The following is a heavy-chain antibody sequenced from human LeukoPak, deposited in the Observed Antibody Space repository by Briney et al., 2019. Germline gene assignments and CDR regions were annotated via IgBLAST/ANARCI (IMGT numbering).Heavy chain of an antibody. J-gene: IGHJ4*02. CDR2: ISSSAGNA. CDR3: ARVRSSGAPHDY. D-gene: IGHD6-19*01. V-gene: IGHV3-11*04. Sequence: GGSLRLSCAASGFTFSDYYMSWIRQAPGKGLQWVSYISSSAGNAHYADYVKGRFTMSRDNAKNSLYLQMNSLRAEDTAVYYCARVRSSGAPHDYWGQGTLVTVSS. CDR1: GFTFSDYY.